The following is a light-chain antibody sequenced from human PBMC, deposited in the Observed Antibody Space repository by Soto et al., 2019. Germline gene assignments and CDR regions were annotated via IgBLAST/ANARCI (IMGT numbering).Light chain of an antibody. Sequence: QSVLTQPPSVSGAPGQRITISCTGTSSTIGAGYDVHWYQQLPGTAPKLLIYQNTNRPSGVPDRVSASRSGTSASLAITGLQADDEADYYCQSYDSSLNGHVVFGGGTKPTVL. V-gene: IGLV1-40*01. CDR2: QNT. J-gene: IGLJ2*01. CDR1: SSTIGAGYD. CDR3: QSYDSSLNGHVV.